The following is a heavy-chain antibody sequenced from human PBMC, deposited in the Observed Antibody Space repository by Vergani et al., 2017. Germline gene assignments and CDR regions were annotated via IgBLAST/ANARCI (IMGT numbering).Heavy chain of an antibody. D-gene: IGHD3-9*01. J-gene: IGHJ5*02. CDR2: IYYSGST. V-gene: IGHV4-39*07. CDR3: ASPHYDILTGYSATPGWFDP. CDR1: GGSISSSSYY. Sequence: QLQLQESGPGLVKPSETLSLTCTVSGGSISSSSYYWGWIRQPPGKGLEWIGSIYYSGSTYYNPSLKSRVTISVDTSKNQFSLKLSSVTAADTAVYYCASPHYDILTGYSATPGWFDPWGQGTLVTVSS.